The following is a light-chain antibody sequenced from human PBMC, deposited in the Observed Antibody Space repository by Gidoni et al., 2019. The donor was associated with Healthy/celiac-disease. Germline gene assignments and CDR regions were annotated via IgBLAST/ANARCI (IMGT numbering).Light chain of an antibody. J-gene: IGKJ1*01. Sequence: DIQLTQSPSSLSASVGDRGTITGRASQSISSYLNWYQQKPGKAPQLLSYAASSLESGVPSRFSGSGSGTDFTLTISSLQPEDFATYYCQQSYNTPWTFGQGTKVEIK. CDR1: QSISSY. CDR3: QQSYNTPWT. CDR2: AAS. V-gene: IGKV1-39*01.